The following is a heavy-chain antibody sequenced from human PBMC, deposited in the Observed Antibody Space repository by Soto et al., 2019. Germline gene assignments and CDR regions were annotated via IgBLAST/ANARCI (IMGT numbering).Heavy chain of an antibody. CDR1: GFTFSSYA. CDR3: AKDLNGGNDGYRFDP. D-gene: IGHD2-15*01. J-gene: IGHJ5*02. Sequence: GGSLRLSCAASGFTFSSYAMSWVRQAPGKGLEWVSAISGSGGSTYYADSVKGRFTISRDNSKNTLYLQMNSLRAEDTAVYYCAKDLNGGNDGYRFDPRGQGTLVTVSS. CDR2: ISGSGGST. V-gene: IGHV3-23*01.